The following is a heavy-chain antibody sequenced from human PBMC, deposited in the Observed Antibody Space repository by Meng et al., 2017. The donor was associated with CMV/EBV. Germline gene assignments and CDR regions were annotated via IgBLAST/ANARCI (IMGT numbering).Heavy chain of an antibody. CDR1: GGSISSYY. V-gene: IGHV4-4*07. CDR2: IYTSGST. J-gene: IGHJ5*02. CDR3: AREIVVVPAAIDNWFDP. Sequence: QVQLQESGPGLVKPSETLSPTCTVSGGSISSYYWSWIWQPAGKGLEWIGRIYTSGSTNYNPSLKSRVTMSVDTSKNQFSLKLSSVTAADTAVYYCAREIVVVPAAIDNWFDPWGQGTLVTVSS. D-gene: IGHD2-2*02.